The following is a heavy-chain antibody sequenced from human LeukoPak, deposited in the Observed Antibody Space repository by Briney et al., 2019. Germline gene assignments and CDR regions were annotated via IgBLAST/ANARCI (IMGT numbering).Heavy chain of an antibody. Sequence: GGSLRLSCAASEFTFSHYSMNWVRQAPGKGLEWVSYIDSTSSTIYYADSVKGRFTISRDNAKNSLHLQMNSLRDGDTAVYYCTRDRAFGGSTWRALDYLGQGTLVTVCS. CDR1: EFTFSHYS. D-gene: IGHD6-13*01. V-gene: IGHV3-48*02. CDR2: IDSTSSTI. J-gene: IGHJ4*02. CDR3: TRDRAFGGSTWRALDY.